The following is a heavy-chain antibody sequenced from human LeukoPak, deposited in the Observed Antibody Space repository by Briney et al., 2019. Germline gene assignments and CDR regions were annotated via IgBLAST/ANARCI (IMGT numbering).Heavy chain of an antibody. V-gene: IGHV1-69*05. CDR1: GGTFSSYA. D-gene: IGHD1-1*01. J-gene: IGHJ4*02. CDR2: IIPIFGTA. Sequence: ASVKVSCKASGGTFSSYAISWVRQAPGQGLEWMGGIIPIFGTANYAQKFQGRVTITTDESTSTAYMELSSLRSEDTAVYYCASEDWNRYYFDYWGQGTLVTVSS. CDR3: ASEDWNRYYFDY.